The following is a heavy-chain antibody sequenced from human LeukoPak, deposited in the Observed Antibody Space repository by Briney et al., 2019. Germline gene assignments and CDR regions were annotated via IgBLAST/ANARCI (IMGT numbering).Heavy chain of an antibody. J-gene: IGHJ6*02. Sequence: GGSLRLSCAASGFTVGSNYMNWVRQAPGKGLEWVSVIYSGGVTTYFADSVKGRFTISRDNSQNTLYLQMNSLRAEDTAVYYCARAPDYYGMDVWGQGTTVTVSS. V-gene: IGHV3-53*01. CDR3: ARAPDYYGMDV. CDR1: GFTVGSNY. CDR2: IYSGGVTT.